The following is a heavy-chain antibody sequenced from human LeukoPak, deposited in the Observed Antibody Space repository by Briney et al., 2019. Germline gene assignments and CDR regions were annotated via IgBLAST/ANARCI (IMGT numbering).Heavy chain of an antibody. Sequence: GGSLRLSCAASGFAFSSYWMHWVRHAPGKGLVWVSRINSDGSTTSYADSVKGRFTISRDNAKNTLYLQMNSLRAEDTVVYYCARVAYCGGDCYSFDYWGQGTLVTVSS. CDR2: INSDGSTT. CDR1: GFAFSSYW. CDR3: ARVAYCGGDCYSFDY. J-gene: IGHJ4*02. D-gene: IGHD2-21*02. V-gene: IGHV3-74*01.